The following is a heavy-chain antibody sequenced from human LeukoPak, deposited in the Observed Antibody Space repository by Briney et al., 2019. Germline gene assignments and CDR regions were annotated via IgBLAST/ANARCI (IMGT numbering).Heavy chain of an antibody. CDR3: ARDGPYCSGGSCFDY. CDR2: IYYSGST. Sequence: SETLSLTCTVSGDSISSSVYYWSWIRQPPGKGLEWIGYIYYSGSTYYNPSLTSRVTISVDTSKNQFSLKLTSVTAADTAIYYCARDGPYCSGGSCFDYWGQGTLVTVSS. D-gene: IGHD2-15*01. J-gene: IGHJ4*02. V-gene: IGHV4-31*03. CDR1: GDSISSSVYY.